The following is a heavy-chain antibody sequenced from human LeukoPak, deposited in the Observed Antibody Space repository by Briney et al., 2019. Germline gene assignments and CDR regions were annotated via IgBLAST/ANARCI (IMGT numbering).Heavy chain of an antibody. CDR3: ARDGSDGSIAAAGRYNWFDP. Sequence: PGGSLRLSCAASGFTVSSNYMSWVRQAPGKGLEWVSVIYSGGSTYYADSVKGRFTISRDNSKSTLYIQMNSLRAEDTAVYYCARDGSDGSIAAAGRYNWFDPWGQGTLVTVSS. J-gene: IGHJ5*02. V-gene: IGHV3-53*01. CDR2: IYSGGST. CDR1: GFTVSSNY. D-gene: IGHD6-13*01.